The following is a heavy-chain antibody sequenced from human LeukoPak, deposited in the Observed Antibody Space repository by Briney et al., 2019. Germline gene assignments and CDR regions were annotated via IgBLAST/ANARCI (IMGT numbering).Heavy chain of an antibody. J-gene: IGHJ5*02. D-gene: IGHD4/OR15-4a*01. Sequence: ASVKVSCKASGYTFTSYAMHWVRQAPGQRLEWMGWINAGNGNTKYSQKFQGRVTITRDTSASTAYMELSSLRSEDTAVYYCARGAMVLPGWFDPWGQGTLVTVSS. CDR2: INAGNGNT. V-gene: IGHV1-3*01. CDR1: GYTFTSYA. CDR3: ARGAMVLPGWFDP.